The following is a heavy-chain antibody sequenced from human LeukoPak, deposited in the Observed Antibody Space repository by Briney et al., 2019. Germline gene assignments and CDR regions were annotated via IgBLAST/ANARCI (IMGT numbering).Heavy chain of an antibody. Sequence: GGSLRLSCAASELNFENHWMHWLRHVPGKGLEWVSRTDAGGSSTSYADSVRGRFSISRDNGKSTLYLQMNSLRVEDTAVYYCARGPPTGGGAYVGDYWGHGTLVTVSS. D-gene: IGHD2-8*02. CDR2: TDAGGSST. J-gene: IGHJ4*01. CDR3: ARGPPTGGGAYVGDY. CDR1: ELNFENHW. V-gene: IGHV3-74*01.